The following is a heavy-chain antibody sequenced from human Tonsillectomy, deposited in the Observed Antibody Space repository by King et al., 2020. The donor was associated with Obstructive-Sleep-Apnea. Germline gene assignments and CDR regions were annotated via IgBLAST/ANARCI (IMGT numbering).Heavy chain of an antibody. CDR3: SRGYVSIDY. CDR2: IYYRGRT. CDR1: GGSISSYY. J-gene: IGHJ4*02. V-gene: IGHV4-59*01. Sequence: QLQESGPGLVKPSETLSITCTVSGGSISSYYGSWIRQPPGKGLEWIWYIYYRGRTNDNPSLKSRVTISVDTSKNPFSLKLGSLTAADTAVYYCSRGYVSIDYWGQGTLVTVSS. D-gene: IGHD3-10*01.